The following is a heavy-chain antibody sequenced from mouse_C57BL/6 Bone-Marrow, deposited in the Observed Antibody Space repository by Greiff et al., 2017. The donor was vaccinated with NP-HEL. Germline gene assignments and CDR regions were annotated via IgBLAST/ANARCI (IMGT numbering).Heavy chain of an antibody. CDR1: GFTFSDYG. CDR2: ISSGSSTI. D-gene: IGHD2-5*01. CDR3: ARPVYYSNFAY. V-gene: IGHV5-17*01. Sequence: DVMLVESGGGLVKPGGSLKLSCAASGFTFSDYGMHWVRQAPEKGLEWVAYISSGSSTIYYADTVKGRFTISRDNAKNTLFLQMTSLRSEDTAMYYCARPVYYSNFAYWGQGTLVTVSA. J-gene: IGHJ3*01.